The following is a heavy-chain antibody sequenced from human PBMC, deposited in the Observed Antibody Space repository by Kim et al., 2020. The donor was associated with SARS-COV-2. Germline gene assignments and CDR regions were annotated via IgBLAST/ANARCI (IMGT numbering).Heavy chain of an antibody. Sequence: SETLSLTCAVYGGSFSGYYWSWIRQPPGKGLEWIGEINHSGSTNYNPSLKSRVTISVDTSKNQFSLKLSSVTAADTAVYYCAGGGIVATKRVDYWGQGTLVTVSS. CDR3: AGGGIVATKRVDY. V-gene: IGHV4-34*01. CDR1: GGSFSGYY. CDR2: INHSGST. D-gene: IGHD5-12*01. J-gene: IGHJ4*02.